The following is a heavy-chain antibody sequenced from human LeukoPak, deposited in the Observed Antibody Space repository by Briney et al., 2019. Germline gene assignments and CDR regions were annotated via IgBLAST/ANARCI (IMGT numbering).Heavy chain of an antibody. Sequence: GGSLRLSCAASGFTFSSYAMHWVRQAPGKGLEWVAVISYDGSNKYYAESVKGRFTIARDNSKNTLYLQMSRLRAEDTAVYYCARTMKGGLYCSGGSCYWKALDYWGQGTLVTVSS. V-gene: IGHV3-30*04. J-gene: IGHJ4*02. CDR3: ARTMKGGLYCSGGSCYWKALDY. D-gene: IGHD2-15*01. CDR1: GFTFSSYA. CDR2: ISYDGSNK.